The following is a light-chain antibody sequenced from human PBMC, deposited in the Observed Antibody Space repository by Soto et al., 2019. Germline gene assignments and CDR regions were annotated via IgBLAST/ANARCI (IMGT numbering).Light chain of an antibody. J-gene: IGKJ4*01. CDR3: QQRSNWPPFT. CDR2: DAS. Sequence: EIVLTQSPATLSLSPGERATLSCRASQSVSSYLAWYQQKPGQAPRLLIYDASNRATGIPARFSGSRSGTDFTLTISSLEPEDFAVYYCQQRSNWPPFTFGGGTKVEIK. V-gene: IGKV3-11*01. CDR1: QSVSSY.